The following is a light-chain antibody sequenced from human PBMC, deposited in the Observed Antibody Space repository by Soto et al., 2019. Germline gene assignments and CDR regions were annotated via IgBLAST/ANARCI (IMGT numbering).Light chain of an antibody. CDR2: DVS. J-gene: IGLJ3*02. V-gene: IGLV2-14*01. CDR1: SSDVGGYNY. CDR3: SSYTSSSTSRV. Sequence: QSALTQPASVSGSPGQSIIISCTGTSSDVGGYNYVSWYQQHPGKAPKLMIYDVSNRPSGVSNRFSGSKSGNTASLTISGLQAEDEADYYCSSYTSSSTSRVSGGGTKLTVL.